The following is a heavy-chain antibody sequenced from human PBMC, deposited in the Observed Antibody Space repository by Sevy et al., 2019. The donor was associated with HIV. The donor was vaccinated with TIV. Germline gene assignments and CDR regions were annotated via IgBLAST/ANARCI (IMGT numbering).Heavy chain of an antibody. CDR2: ISSSSSYI. CDR3: ARGFWGSASYFDY. Sequence: GGSLRLSCAASGFTFSSYSMNWVRQAPGKGLEWVSSISSSSSYIYYADSVKGRFTISRVNAKNSLYLQMNSVIAEDTAVYYCARGFWGSASYFDYWGQGTLVTVSS. CDR1: GFTFSSYS. D-gene: IGHD3-16*01. V-gene: IGHV3-21*01. J-gene: IGHJ4*02.